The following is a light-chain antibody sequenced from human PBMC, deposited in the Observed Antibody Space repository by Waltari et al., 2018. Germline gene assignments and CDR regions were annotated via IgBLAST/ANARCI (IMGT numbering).Light chain of an antibody. J-gene: IGKJ5*01. CDR2: DAS. V-gene: IGKV3-11*01. Sequence: IVLTQSPDTLSLSPGERATLSCRASQSVSSYLAWYQQKPGQAPRLLIYDASSRATGIPARFSGSGSGTDFTLTISSLEPEDFAVYYCQQRSNWRITFGQGTRLEIK. CDR3: QQRSNWRIT. CDR1: QSVSSY.